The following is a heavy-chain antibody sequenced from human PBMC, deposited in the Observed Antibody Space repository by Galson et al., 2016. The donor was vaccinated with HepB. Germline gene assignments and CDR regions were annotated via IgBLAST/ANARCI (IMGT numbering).Heavy chain of an antibody. J-gene: IGHJ4*02. V-gene: IGHV3-23*01. D-gene: IGHD1-26*01. CDR3: ARDLVPSWEGGLFDY. Sequence: FVKGRFTISRDNSKNTLYLQMSSLRADDTAVYYCARDLVPSWEGGLFDYWGQGTLVTVSS.